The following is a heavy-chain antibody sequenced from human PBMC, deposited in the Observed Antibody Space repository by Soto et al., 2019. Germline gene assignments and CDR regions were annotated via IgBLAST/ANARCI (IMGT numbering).Heavy chain of an antibody. Sequence: ASVKISCKAYGYPFPSYVISWVRQAPGQGLEWMGWISAYNGNTNYAQKLQGRVTMTTDTSTSTAYMELRSLRSDDTAVYYCARLMTKVTSAYYYYYGMDFWGQGTTVTVSS. CDR3: ARLMTKVTSAYYYYYGMDF. CDR2: ISAYNGNT. CDR1: GYPFPSYV. J-gene: IGHJ6*02. V-gene: IGHV1-18*01. D-gene: IGHD4-17*01.